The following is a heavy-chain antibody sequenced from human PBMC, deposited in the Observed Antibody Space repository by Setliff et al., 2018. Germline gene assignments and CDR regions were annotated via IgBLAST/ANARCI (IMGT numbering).Heavy chain of an antibody. J-gene: IGHJ4*02. CDR2: ISPSGST. V-gene: IGHV4-61*09. CDR1: GASISSGGYY. Sequence: SETLSLTCTVSGASISSGGYYWTWIRQPAGKALEWIGHISPSGSTTYNPSLKSRVTISPDTSKNHFSLEVNSVTAADTALYYCARSPSSGAYWNPRPFYSDYWGQGTLVTVSS. D-gene: IGHD1-26*01. CDR3: ARSPSSGAYWNPRPFYSDY.